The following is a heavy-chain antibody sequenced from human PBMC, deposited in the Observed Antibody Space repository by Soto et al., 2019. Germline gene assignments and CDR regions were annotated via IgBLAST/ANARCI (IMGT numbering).Heavy chain of an antibody. CDR1: GGSFSGYY. CDR3: ALAPIGYCSSTSCHRDY. D-gene: IGHD2-2*01. CDR2: INHSGST. Sequence: ETLSLTCAVYGGSFSGYYWSWIRQPPGKGLEWIGEINHSGSTNYNPSLKSRVTISVDTSKNQFSLKLSSVTAADTAVYYCALAPIGYCSSTSCHRDYWGQGTLVTVSS. J-gene: IGHJ4*02. V-gene: IGHV4-34*01.